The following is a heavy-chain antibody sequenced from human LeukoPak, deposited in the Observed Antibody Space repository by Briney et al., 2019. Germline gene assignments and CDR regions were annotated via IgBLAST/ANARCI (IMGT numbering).Heavy chain of an antibody. CDR1: GGSISSGDYY. CDR3: ALGGLWFGELYWFDP. Sequence: TSETLSLTCTVSGGSISSGDYYWRWIRQPPGEGLEWIVYIYYSGSTYYNPSLKSRVTISVDTSKNQFSLKLSSVTAADTAVYYCALGGLWFGELYWFDPWGQGTLVTVSS. CDR2: IYYSGST. D-gene: IGHD3-10*01. V-gene: IGHV4-30-4*01. J-gene: IGHJ5*02.